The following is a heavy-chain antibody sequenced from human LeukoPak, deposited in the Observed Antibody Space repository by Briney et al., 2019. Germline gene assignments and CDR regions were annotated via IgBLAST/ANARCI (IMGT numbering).Heavy chain of an antibody. J-gene: IGHJ6*02. D-gene: IGHD4-17*01. CDR3: ASSYGETSYYYYGMDV. CDR1: GFTFSSYA. V-gene: IGHV3-53*01. CDR2: IYSGGST. Sequence: PGGSLRLSCVASGFTFSSYAMSWVRQAPGKGLEWVSVIYSGGSTYYADSVKGRFTISRDNSKNTLYLQMNSLRAEDTAVYYCASSYGETSYYYYGMDVWGQGTTVTVSS.